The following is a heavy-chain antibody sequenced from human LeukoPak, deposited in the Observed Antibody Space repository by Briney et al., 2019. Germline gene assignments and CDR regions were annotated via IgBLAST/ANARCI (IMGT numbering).Heavy chain of an antibody. CDR1: GFTFSSYS. CDR3: ARVSISGYYDFWSGYSPSDAFDI. J-gene: IGHJ3*02. CDR2: ISSSSSTI. D-gene: IGHD3-3*01. Sequence: GGSLRLSCAASGFTFSSYSMNWVRQAPGKGLEWVSYISSSSSTIYYADSVKGRFTISRDNAKNSLYLQMNSLRDEDTAVYYCARVSISGYYDFWSGYSPSDAFDIWGKGKMVTVSS. V-gene: IGHV3-48*02.